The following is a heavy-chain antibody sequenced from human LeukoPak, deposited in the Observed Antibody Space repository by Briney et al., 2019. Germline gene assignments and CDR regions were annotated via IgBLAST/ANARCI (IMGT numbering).Heavy chain of an antibody. Sequence: GGSLRLSCAVSGFNFSRYNMNWVHQAPGKELEWVSYISSSSSTIYYADSLKGRFTISRDNAKNSLYLRMNSLRAEDTAVYYCASEIIVGATVRDYWGQGTLVTVSS. D-gene: IGHD1-26*01. CDR1: GFNFSRYN. CDR2: ISSSSSTI. J-gene: IGHJ4*02. V-gene: IGHV3-48*04. CDR3: ASEIIVGATVRDY.